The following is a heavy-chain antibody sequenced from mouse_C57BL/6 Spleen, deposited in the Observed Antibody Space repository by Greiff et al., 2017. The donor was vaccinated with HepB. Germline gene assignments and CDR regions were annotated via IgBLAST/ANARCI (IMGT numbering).Heavy chain of an antibody. CDR2: IYPRSGST. J-gene: IGHJ2*01. Sequence: QVQLQQSGAELVKPGASVKLSCKASGYTFTSYCINWVKQRPGQGLEWIGGIYPRSGSTYYNEKFKGKATLTVDKSSSTAYMQLSSLTSEDSAVYFRASVWLRWFYFDDWGQGTTLTASS. V-gene: IGHV1-77*01. CDR3: ASVWLRWFYFDD. CDR1: GYTFTSYC. D-gene: IGHD2-10*02.